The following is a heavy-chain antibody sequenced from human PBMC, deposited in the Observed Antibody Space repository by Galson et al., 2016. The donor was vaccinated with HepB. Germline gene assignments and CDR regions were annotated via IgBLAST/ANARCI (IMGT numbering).Heavy chain of an antibody. CDR2: IYPGDSDT. D-gene: IGHD2-2*01. Sequence: QSGAEVKKPGESLKISCEASGYTFISYWIGWVRQMPGKGLEWMGIIYPGDSDTRYSPSFQGQVSISADKSINTAYLQWSSLKASDTAMYYCARLLTPPHGLVLPAALGDWGQGTPFTVSS. J-gene: IGHJ4*02. V-gene: IGHV5-51*01. CDR1: GYTFISYW. CDR3: ARLLTPPHGLVLPAALGD.